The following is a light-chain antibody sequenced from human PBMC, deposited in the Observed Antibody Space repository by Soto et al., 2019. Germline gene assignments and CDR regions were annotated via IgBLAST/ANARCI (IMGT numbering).Light chain of an antibody. CDR2: GAS. Sequence: EIVMTQSPATLSVSPGERATLSCRASQSVSSNLAWYQQKPGQAPRLLIYGASTRATGIPARFSGSGSGTEFTLTISSLQSEDFPVYYCQQYNNWPLFGQGTKVDIK. V-gene: IGKV3-15*01. CDR1: QSVSSN. J-gene: IGKJ2*01. CDR3: QQYNNWPL.